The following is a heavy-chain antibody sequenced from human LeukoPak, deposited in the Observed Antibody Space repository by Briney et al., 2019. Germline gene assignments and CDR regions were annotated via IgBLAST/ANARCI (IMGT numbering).Heavy chain of an antibody. CDR2: INHSGST. V-gene: IGHV4-4*02. J-gene: IGHJ4*02. CDR1: GGSISSSNW. D-gene: IGHD3-22*01. CDR3: ARDYYDSSGYYSGIDY. Sequence: SGTLSLTCAVSGGSISSSNWWSWVRQPPGKGLEWIGEINHSGSTNYNPSLKSRVTISVDKSKNQFSLKLSSVTAADTAVYYCARDYYDSSGYYSGIDYWGQGTLVTVSS.